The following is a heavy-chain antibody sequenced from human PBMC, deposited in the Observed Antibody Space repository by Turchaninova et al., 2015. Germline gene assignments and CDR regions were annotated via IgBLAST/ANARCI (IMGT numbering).Heavy chain of an antibody. CDR1: GYTFTSHY. J-gene: IGHJ4*02. CDR2: INPRDGSA. D-gene: IGHD2-21*02. Sequence: QVQLVQSGAEVKKPGASVKVSCKTSGYTFTSHYLHWVRQAPGQGLEWRGRINPRDGSASEAQKFQGRVPMTSEPSTSTVLMELSSLRSEDTALYYCARGYGTVTGSLDYWGQGTLVTVSS. CDR3: ARGYGTVTGSLDY. V-gene: IGHV1-46*01.